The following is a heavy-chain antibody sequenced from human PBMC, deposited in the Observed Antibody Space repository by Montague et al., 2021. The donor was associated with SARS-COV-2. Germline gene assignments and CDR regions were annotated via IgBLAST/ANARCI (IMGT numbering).Heavy chain of an antibody. J-gene: IGHJ3*02. Sequence: PALVKPTQTLTLTCTFSGFSLSTSGVGVGWIRQPPGKALEWLALVYWDDDKRYSPSLKCRLTITKDTSKNQVVLTMTNMDPVDTATYYCAHRLGLLLSDAFDIWGQGTMVTVSS. D-gene: IGHD1-26*01. CDR2: VYWDDDK. CDR3: AHRLGLLLSDAFDI. CDR1: GFSLSTSGVG. V-gene: IGHV2-5*02.